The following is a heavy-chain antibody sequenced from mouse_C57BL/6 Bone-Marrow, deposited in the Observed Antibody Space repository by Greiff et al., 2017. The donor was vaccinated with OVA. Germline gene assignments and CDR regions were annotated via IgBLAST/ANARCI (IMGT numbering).Heavy chain of an antibody. Sequence: VQRVESGAELVRPGASVTLSCKASGYTFTDYEMHWVKQTPVHGLEWIGAIDPETGGTAYNQKFKGKAILTADKSSSTAYMELRSLTSEDSAVYYCTRDRIYYYGSSSSFAYWGQGTLVTVSA. CDR2: IDPETGGT. J-gene: IGHJ3*01. D-gene: IGHD1-1*01. CDR1: GYTFTDYE. CDR3: TRDRIYYYGSSSSFAY. V-gene: IGHV1-15*01.